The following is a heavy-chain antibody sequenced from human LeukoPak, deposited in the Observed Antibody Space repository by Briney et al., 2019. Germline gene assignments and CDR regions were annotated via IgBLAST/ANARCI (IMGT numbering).Heavy chain of an antibody. CDR3: ARVRGVIHPHFDY. D-gene: IGHD3-10*01. CDR1: GFTFSSYW. Sequence: GGSLRLSCAASGFTFSSYWMSWVRQAPGKGLEWVANIKQDGSEKYYVDSVKGRFTISRDNAKNSLYLQMNSLRAEDTAVYYCARVRGVIHPHFDYWGQGTLVTVSS. V-gene: IGHV3-7*01. J-gene: IGHJ4*02. CDR2: IKQDGSEK.